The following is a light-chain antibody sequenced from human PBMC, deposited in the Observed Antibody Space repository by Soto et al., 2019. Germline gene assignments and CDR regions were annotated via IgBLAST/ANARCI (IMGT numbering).Light chain of an antibody. Sequence: QSALTQPASVSGSPGQSITISCTGTNSDVGGHNYVSWYQQHPGKAPKLMIYDVTNRPSGVSYRFSGSKSGNTASLTISGLQAEDEAHYYCSSYSSSSTVVFGGGTKLTVL. J-gene: IGLJ2*01. CDR1: NSDVGGHNY. V-gene: IGLV2-14*01. CDR3: SSYSSSSTVV. CDR2: DVT.